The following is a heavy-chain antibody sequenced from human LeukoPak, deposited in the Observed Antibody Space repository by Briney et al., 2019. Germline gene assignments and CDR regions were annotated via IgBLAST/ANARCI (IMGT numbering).Heavy chain of an antibody. CDR2: IYYSGST. CDR1: GGSISSGGYY. V-gene: IGHV4-31*03. Sequence: PSQTLPLTCTVSGGSISSGGYYWSWIRQHPGKGLEWIGYIYYSGSTYYNPSLKSRVTISVDTSKNQFSLKLSSVTAADTAVYYCARDSGSSGWYDYWGQGTLVTVSS. CDR3: ARDSGSSGWYDY. D-gene: IGHD6-19*01. J-gene: IGHJ4*02.